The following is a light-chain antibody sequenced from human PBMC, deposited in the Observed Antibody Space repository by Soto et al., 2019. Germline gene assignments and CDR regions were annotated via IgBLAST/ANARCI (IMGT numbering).Light chain of an antibody. J-gene: IGKJ1*01. V-gene: IGKV3D-15*01. CDR2: IAS. Sequence: EIVMTQSPATLSVSPGERVTLSCRASQSVMNNLAWYQQRPGQAPRLLIYIASTRASGIPDRFSGSGSGTDFTLTISRLDPEDSAVYYCQQYATSSWTFGQGTKVEIK. CDR1: QSVMNN. CDR3: QQYATSSWT.